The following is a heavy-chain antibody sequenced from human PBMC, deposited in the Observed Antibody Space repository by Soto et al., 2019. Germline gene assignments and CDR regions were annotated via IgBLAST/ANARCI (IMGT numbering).Heavy chain of an antibody. CDR3: ARWTGYYDILTGYYEGEFDY. V-gene: IGHV4-59*01. CDR1: GGSISIYY. CDR2: IYYSGST. D-gene: IGHD3-9*01. J-gene: IGHJ4*02. Sequence: PSETLSLTCTVSGGSISIYYWSWIRQPPGKGLEWIGYIYYSGSTNYNPSLKSRVTISVDTSKNQFSLKLSSVTAADTAVYYCARWTGYYDILTGYYEGEFDYWGQGTLVTVSS.